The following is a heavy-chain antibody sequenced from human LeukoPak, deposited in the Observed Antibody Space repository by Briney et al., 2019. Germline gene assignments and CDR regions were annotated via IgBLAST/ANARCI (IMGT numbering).Heavy chain of an antibody. Sequence: VSVKVSCKASGYTFTSYDINWVRQATGQGLEWMGWMNPNSGNTGYAQKFQGRVTMTRNTSISTAYMELSSLRSEDTAVYYCARGLYGDFAGYYYYYMDVWGKGTTVTVSS. V-gene: IGHV1-8*01. D-gene: IGHD4-17*01. J-gene: IGHJ6*03. CDR3: ARGLYGDFAGYYYYYMDV. CDR2: MNPNSGNT. CDR1: GYTFTSYD.